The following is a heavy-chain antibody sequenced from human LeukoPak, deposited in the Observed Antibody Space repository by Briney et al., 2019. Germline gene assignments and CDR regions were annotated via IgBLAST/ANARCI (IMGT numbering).Heavy chain of an antibody. D-gene: IGHD2-15*01. Sequence: GAVKVSRKTSVYTFTIYGISWVRQALGRGLECMGLISAYGNTNYAQNRQCRVTITTDTSTSKAYMELRSLRSDDAAVYYCARGIIGYYFEYWGQGALVTVSS. J-gene: IGHJ4*02. CDR1: VYTFTIYG. CDR3: ARGIIGYYFEY. CDR2: ISAYGNT. V-gene: IGHV1-18*01.